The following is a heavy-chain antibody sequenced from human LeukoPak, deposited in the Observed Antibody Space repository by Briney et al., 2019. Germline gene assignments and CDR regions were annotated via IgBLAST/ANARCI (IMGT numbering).Heavy chain of an antibody. V-gene: IGHV3-15*07. CDR3: TTVPQYSIKAYDY. J-gene: IGHJ4*02. Sequence: PGGSLRLSCAASGFTFSNAWMNWVRQAPGKGLEWVGRIKSETDGGTTDYAAPVKGRFTISRDDSKNTLYLQMNSLKTEDTAVYYCTTVPQYSIKAYDYWGQGTLVTVSS. CDR1: GFTFSNAW. D-gene: IGHD5-18*01. CDR2: IKSETDGGTT.